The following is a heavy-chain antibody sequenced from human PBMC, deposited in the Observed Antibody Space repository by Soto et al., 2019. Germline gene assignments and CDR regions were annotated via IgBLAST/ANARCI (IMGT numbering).Heavy chain of an antibody. D-gene: IGHD6-19*01. Sequence: EVQLVESGGGLVKPGGSLRLSCAASGFTFSSYSMNWVRQAPGKGLEWVSPISSSSSYIYYADSVKGRFTISRDNAKNSLYLQMNSLRAEDTAVYYCAGDLEGYSSGWYQRKWSFDYWGQGTLVTVSS. V-gene: IGHV3-21*01. CDR1: GFTFSSYS. J-gene: IGHJ4*02. CDR3: AGDLEGYSSGWYQRKWSFDY. CDR2: ISSSSSYI.